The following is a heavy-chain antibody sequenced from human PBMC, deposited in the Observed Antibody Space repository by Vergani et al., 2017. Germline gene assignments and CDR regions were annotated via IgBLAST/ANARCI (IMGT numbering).Heavy chain of an antibody. CDR1: GFTFSSYE. V-gene: IGHV3-48*03. CDR3: ARASGYSYGYYAVDI. J-gene: IGHJ3*02. CDR2: ISSSGSTI. Sequence: EVQLVESGGGLVQPGGSLRLSCAASGFTFSSYEMNWVRQAPGKGLEWVSYISSSGSTIYYADSVKGRFTISRDNAKNSLYLQMNSLRAEDTAVYYCARASGYSYGYYAVDIWGQGTMVTVSS. D-gene: IGHD5-18*01.